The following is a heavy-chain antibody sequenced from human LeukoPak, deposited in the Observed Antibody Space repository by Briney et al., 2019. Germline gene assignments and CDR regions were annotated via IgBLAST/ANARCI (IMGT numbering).Heavy chain of an antibody. Sequence: PGGSLRLSCAASGFTFSSYAMSWVRQAPGKGLEWVSAISGSGGSTYYADSVKGRFTISRDNSKNTLYLQMNSLRAEDTAVYYCAKDHRGRYILTGYSADYWGQGILVTVSS. J-gene: IGHJ4*02. CDR2: ISGSGGST. CDR1: GFTFSSYA. D-gene: IGHD3-9*01. V-gene: IGHV3-23*01. CDR3: AKDHRGRYILTGYSADY.